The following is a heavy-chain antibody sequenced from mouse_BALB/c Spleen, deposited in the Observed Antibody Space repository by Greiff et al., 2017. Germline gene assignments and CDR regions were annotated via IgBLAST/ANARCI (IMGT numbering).Heavy chain of an antibody. V-gene: IGHV5-9-3*01. CDR1: GFTFSSYA. CDR2: ISSGGSYT. J-gene: IGHJ3*01. CDR3: ARRGGNYPFAY. Sequence: EVQGVESGGGLVKPGGSLKLSCAASGFTFSSYAMSWVRQTPEKRLEWVATISSGGSYTYYPDSVKGRFTISRDNAKNTLYLQMSSLRSEDTAMYYCARRGGNYPFAYWGQGTLVTVSA. D-gene: IGHD2-1*01.